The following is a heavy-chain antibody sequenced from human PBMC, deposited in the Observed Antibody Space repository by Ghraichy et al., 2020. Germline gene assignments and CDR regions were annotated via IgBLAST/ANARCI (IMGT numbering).Heavy chain of an antibody. J-gene: IGHJ4*02. D-gene: IGHD6-19*01. CDR2: INHSGST. V-gene: IGHV4-34*01. Sequence: SETLSLTCAVYGGSFSGYYWSWIRQPPGKGLEWIGEINHSGSTNYNPSLKSRVTISVDTSKNQFSLKLSSVTAADTAVYYCARGGMDRAVAGPPHDYWGQGTLVTVSS. CDR3: ARGGMDRAVAGPPHDY. CDR1: GGSFSGYY.